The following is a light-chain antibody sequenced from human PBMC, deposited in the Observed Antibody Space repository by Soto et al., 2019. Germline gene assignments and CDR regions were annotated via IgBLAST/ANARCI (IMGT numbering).Light chain of an antibody. CDR2: EVN. CDR1: SSDVGGYNY. V-gene: IGLV2-8*01. CDR3: SSYAGSSNV. J-gene: IGLJ1*01. Sequence: QSALTQPTSASGSPGQSVAISFTGTSSDVGGYNYVSWYQQHPGKAHKLMIYEVNKRPSGVPDRFSGSKSGNTASLTVSGLQAEDEADYYCSSYAGSSNVFGTGTKVTVL.